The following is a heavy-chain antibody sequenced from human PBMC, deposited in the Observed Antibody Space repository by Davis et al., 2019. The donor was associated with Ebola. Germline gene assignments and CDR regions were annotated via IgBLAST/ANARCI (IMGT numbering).Heavy chain of an antibody. Sequence: SETLSPTCTVSGGSISSYYWSWIRQPPGKGLEWIGYIYYSGSTNYNPSLKSRVTISVDTSKNQFSLKLSSVTAADTAVYYCARQNPGYYYDSSGYYSLYYFDYWGQGTLVTVSS. J-gene: IGHJ4*02. CDR3: ARQNPGYYYDSSGYYSLYYFDY. V-gene: IGHV4-59*08. D-gene: IGHD3-22*01. CDR1: GGSISSYY. CDR2: IYYSGST.